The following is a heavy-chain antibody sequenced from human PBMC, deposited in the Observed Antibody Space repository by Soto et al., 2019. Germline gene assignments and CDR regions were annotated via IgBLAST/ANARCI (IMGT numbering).Heavy chain of an antibody. V-gene: IGHV1-69*13. J-gene: IGHJ3*02. Sequence: GASVKVSCKASGGTFSSYAISWVRQAPGQGLEWMGGIIPIFGTANYAQKFQGRVTITADESTSTAYMELSSLRSEDTAVYYCAGPYDILTGDAFDIWGQGTMVTVSS. CDR2: IIPIFGTA. CDR3: AGPYDILTGDAFDI. D-gene: IGHD3-9*01. CDR1: GGTFSSYA.